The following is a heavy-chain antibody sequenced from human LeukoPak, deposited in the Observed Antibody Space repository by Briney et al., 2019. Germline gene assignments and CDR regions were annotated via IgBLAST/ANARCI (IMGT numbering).Heavy chain of an antibody. V-gene: IGHV3-7*03. D-gene: IGHD1-1*01. J-gene: IGHJ4*02. CDR3: ARDSPLGTDFDY. CDR2: IKQDGSEK. Sequence: GGSLRLSCAASGFTFSSYWMSWVRQAPRKGLEWVADIKQDGSEKYYVDSVKGRFTISRDSARNSLYLQMNSLRAEDTAVYYCARDSPLGTDFDYWGQGTLVTVSS. CDR1: GFTFSSYW.